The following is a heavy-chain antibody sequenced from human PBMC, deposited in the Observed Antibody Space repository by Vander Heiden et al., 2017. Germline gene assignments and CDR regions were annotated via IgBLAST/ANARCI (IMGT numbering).Heavy chain of an antibody. D-gene: IGHD3-22*01. CDR1: GFSFSSFW. CDR2: IKQDGSDK. CDR3: ARDDSSNYYNAFDI. J-gene: IGHJ3*02. Sequence: EVQLVESGGGLVQPGGSLRHSCVGSGFSFSSFWMSWVRQAPGKGLEWVADIKQDGSDKYYLDPVRGRFTISRDNAKNSLYLQMNSLIAEDTAVYYCARDDSSNYYNAFDIWGQGTMVTVSS. V-gene: IGHV3-7*01.